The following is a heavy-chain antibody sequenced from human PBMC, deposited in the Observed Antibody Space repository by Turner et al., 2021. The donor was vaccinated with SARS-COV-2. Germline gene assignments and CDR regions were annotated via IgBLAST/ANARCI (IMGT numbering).Heavy chain of an antibody. CDR3: TTGYNWNYALDY. Sequence: DVQLVESGGGLVKPGGSLRVSCAASGFSFSNAWMSWVRQAPGKGLEWVGRIKSKIDGGTTNYAAPVKGRVTISRDDSKNTLYLQMNSLKTEDTAVYYCTTGYNWNYALDYWGQGTLVTVSS. V-gene: IGHV3-15*01. CDR1: GFSFSNAW. D-gene: IGHD1-7*01. CDR2: IKSKIDGGTT. J-gene: IGHJ4*02.